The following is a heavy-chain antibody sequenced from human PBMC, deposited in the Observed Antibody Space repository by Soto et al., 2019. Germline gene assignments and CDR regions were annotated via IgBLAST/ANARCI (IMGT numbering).Heavy chain of an antibody. CDR1: GGTFSSYT. D-gene: IGHD3-22*01. V-gene: IGHV1-69*02. CDR2: IIPILGIA. CDR3: AGSSGHYYYGMDV. Sequence: QVQLVQSGAEVKKPGSSVKVSCKASGGTFSSYTISWVRQAPGQGLEWMGRIIPILGIANYAQKFQGRVTINADKSTSTAYMELSSLRSEDTAVYYCAGSSGHYYYGMDVWGQGTTVTVSS. J-gene: IGHJ6*02.